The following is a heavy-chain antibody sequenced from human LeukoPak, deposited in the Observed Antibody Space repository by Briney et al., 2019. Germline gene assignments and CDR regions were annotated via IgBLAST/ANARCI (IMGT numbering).Heavy chain of an antibody. CDR2: INPNSGGT. CDR1: GYTFTGYY. V-gene: IGHV1-2*02. Sequence: GASVKVSCKASGYTFTGYYMHWVRQAPGHGLEWMGWINPNSGGTNYAQKFQGRVTMTRDKSISTAYMELSRLRSEDTAVFYCARGREYYNWDYEDYWGQGTLVTASP. CDR3: ARGREYYNWDYEDY. J-gene: IGHJ4*02. D-gene: IGHD1-7*01.